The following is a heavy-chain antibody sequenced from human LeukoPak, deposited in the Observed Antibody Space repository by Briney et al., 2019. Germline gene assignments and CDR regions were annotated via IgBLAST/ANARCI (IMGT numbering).Heavy chain of an antibody. CDR2: ISGSGGST. CDR1: GFTFTSYA. J-gene: IGHJ5*02. Sequence: PGRSLRLSCAASGFTFTSYAMSWVRQAPGKGLEWVSGISGSGGSTYYADSVKGRFTISRDNSKNTLYLQMNSLRAEDTAVYYCAKAPHDYSDKVNWFDPWGQGTLVTVSS. CDR3: AKAPHDYSDKVNWFDP. V-gene: IGHV3-23*01. D-gene: IGHD4-11*01.